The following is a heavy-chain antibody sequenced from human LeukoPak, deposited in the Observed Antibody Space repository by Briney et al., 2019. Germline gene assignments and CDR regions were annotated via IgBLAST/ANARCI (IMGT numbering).Heavy chain of an antibody. D-gene: IGHD1-26*01. CDR3: AAALYSGSYAGFDY. V-gene: IGHV1-18*01. CDR1: GYTFTSYG. J-gene: IGHJ4*02. Sequence: EASVKVSRKASGYTFTSYGISWVRQAPGQGLEWMGWISAYNGNTNYAQKLQGRVTMTTDTSTSTAYMELRSLRSDDTAVYYCAAALYSGSYAGFDYWGQGTLVTVSS. CDR2: ISAYNGNT.